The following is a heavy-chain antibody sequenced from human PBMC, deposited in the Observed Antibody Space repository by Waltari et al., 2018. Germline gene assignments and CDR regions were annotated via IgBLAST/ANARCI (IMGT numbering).Heavy chain of an antibody. Sequence: EVQLVESGGGLVQPGGSLRLSCDASGVHFNIYWMSWVRQAPGKGLEFVANINQDGSEKSYVDSVKGRFTISRDNAKNSMSLQMSSLRAEDAAVYYCARDPGFSEFDLWGQGTLVSISA. J-gene: IGHJ3*01. V-gene: IGHV3-7*01. CDR3: ARDPGFSEFDL. CDR1: GVHFNIYW. CDR2: INQDGSEK.